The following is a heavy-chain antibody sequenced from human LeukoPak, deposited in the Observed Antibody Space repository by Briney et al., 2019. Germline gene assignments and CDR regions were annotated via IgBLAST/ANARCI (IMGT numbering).Heavy chain of an antibody. D-gene: IGHD2-15*01. CDR1: GGSFSGYY. CDR3: ARLVVAATNYDY. V-gene: IGHV4-34*01. J-gene: IGHJ4*02. CDR2: INHSGGT. Sequence: SETLSLTCAVYGGSFSGYYWSWIRQPPGKGLEWIGEINHSGGTNYNPSLKSRVTISVDTSKNQFSLKLSSVTAADTAVYYCARLVVAATNYDYWGQGTLVTVSS.